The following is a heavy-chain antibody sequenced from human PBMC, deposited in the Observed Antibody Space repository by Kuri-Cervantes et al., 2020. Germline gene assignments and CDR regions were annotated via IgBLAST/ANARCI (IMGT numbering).Heavy chain of an antibody. Sequence: ESLKISCTVSGGSISSYYWSWIRQPPGKGLEWIGYIYTTGDTYYNPSLKSRITISLDTSKRRFSLKLNSVTAADTAAYYCASGYSSGWFFYWGQGTLVTVSS. CDR2: IYTTGDT. CDR3: ASGYSSGWFFY. J-gene: IGHJ4*02. D-gene: IGHD6-19*01. V-gene: IGHV4-4*09. CDR1: GGSISSYY.